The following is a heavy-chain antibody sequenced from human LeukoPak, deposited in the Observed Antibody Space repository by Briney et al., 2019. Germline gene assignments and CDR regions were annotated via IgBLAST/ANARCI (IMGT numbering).Heavy chain of an antibody. CDR3: ARPNGDYYNWFDP. D-gene: IGHD2-21*02. CDR2: INPNSGDT. V-gene: IGHV1-2*02. CDR1: GYTFTGYS. Sequence: ASVMVSCKASGYTFTGYSMHWVRQAPGQGLEWMGCINPNSGDTNYPQKFQDRVTLSRDTSISTAYMELTDLRSDDTAMYYCARPNGDYYNWFDPWGQGTLVTVSS. J-gene: IGHJ5*02.